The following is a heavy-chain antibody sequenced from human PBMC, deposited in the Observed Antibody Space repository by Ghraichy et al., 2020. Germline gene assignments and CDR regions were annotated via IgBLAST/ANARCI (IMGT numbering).Heavy chain of an antibody. CDR2: IYYSGST. D-gene: IGHD3-10*01. Sequence: SETLSLTCTVSGGSISSSSYYWGWIRQPPGKGLEWIGSIYYSGSTYYNPSLKSRVTISVDTSKNQFSLQLSSVTAADTAVYYCARHKALWFGELFSWFDPWGQGALVTVSS. J-gene: IGHJ5*02. CDR1: GGSISSSSYY. V-gene: IGHV4-39*01. CDR3: ARHKALWFGELFSWFDP.